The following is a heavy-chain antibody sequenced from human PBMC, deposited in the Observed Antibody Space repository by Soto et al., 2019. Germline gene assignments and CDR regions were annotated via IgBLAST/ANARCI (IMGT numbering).Heavy chain of an antibody. CDR1: GGTFSSYA. J-gene: IGHJ4*02. D-gene: IGHD3-22*01. Sequence: SVKVSCKASGGTFSSYAISWVRQAPGQGLEWMGGIIPIFGTANYAQKFQGRVTITADESTSTAYMELSSLRSEDTAVYYCARDGGDYYDSSGYSRNRYYFDYWGQGTLVTVSS. CDR3: ARDGGDYYDSSGYSRNRYYFDY. CDR2: IIPIFGTA. V-gene: IGHV1-69*13.